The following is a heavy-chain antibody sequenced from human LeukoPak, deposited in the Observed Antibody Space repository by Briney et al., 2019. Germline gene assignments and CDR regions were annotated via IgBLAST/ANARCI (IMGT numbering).Heavy chain of an antibody. D-gene: IGHD6-13*01. CDR2: ISGSGGST. J-gene: IGHJ3*02. CDR1: GFTFSNYG. CDR3: ATKAAAAKGAFDI. V-gene: IGHV3-23*01. Sequence: PGGSLRLSCAASGFTFSNYGMSWVRQTPGKGLDWVSAISGSGGSTYYADSVKGRFTISRDNSKNTLYLQMNSLRAEDTAVYYCATKAAAAKGAFDIWGQGTMVTVSS.